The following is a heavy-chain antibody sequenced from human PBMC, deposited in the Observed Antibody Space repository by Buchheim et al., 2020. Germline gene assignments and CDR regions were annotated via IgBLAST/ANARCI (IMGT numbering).Heavy chain of an antibody. CDR2: INHSGST. Sequence: QVQLQQWGAGLLKPSETLSLTCAVYGGSFSGYYWSWIRQPPGKGLEWIGEINHSGSTNYNPSLKSRVTISVDTSKNQFSLKLSSVTAADTAVYYCARVPIAAAGYFDYWGQGTL. J-gene: IGHJ4*02. CDR3: ARVPIAAAGYFDY. D-gene: IGHD6-13*01. CDR1: GGSFSGYY. V-gene: IGHV4-34*01.